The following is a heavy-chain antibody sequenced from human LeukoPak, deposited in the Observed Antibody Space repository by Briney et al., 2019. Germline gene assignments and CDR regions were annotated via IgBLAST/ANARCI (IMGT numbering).Heavy chain of an antibody. D-gene: IGHD3-9*01. CDR2: INHSGST. CDR1: GGSISSYY. V-gene: IGHV4-34*01. Sequence: PSETLSLTCTVSGGSISSYYWGWIRQPPGKGLEWIGEINHSGSTNYNPSLKSRVTISVDTSKNQFSLKLSSVTAADTAVYYCARRNDILTGYYWVRENWFDPWGQGTLVTVSS. CDR3: ARRNDILTGYYWVRENWFDP. J-gene: IGHJ5*02.